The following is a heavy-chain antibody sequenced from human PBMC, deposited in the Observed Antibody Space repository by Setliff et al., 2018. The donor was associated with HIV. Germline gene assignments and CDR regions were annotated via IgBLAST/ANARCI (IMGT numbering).Heavy chain of an antibody. CDR2: IYGSGTT. CDR3: ARGRPTGYFDC. J-gene: IGHJ4*02. D-gene: IGHD1-1*01. Sequence: LRLSCAASGFTVSSNYMSWVRQAPGKGLEWVSVIYGSGTTHYADSVKGRSTISRDNSKNTVYLQMNSLRVEDTAVYYCARGRPTGYFDCWGQGTLVTVSS. V-gene: IGHV3-66*02. CDR1: GFTVSSNY.